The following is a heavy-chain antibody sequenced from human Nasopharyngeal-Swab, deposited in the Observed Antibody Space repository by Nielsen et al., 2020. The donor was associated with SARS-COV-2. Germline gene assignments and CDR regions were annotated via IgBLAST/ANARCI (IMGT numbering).Heavy chain of an antibody. Sequence: GESLKISCAASGFTFSSYGMHWVRQAPGKGLEWVVVISYDGSNKYYADSVKGRFTISRDNSKNTLYLQMNSLGAEDTAVYYCAKGSYYYDSYGAFDIWGQGTMVTVSS. CDR3: AKGSYYYDSYGAFDI. V-gene: IGHV3-30*18. CDR2: ISYDGSNK. J-gene: IGHJ3*02. CDR1: GFTFSSYG. D-gene: IGHD3-22*01.